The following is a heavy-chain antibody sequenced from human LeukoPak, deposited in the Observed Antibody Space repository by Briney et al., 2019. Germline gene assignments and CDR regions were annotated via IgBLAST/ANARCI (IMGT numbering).Heavy chain of an antibody. CDR3: ARGPLGGYDFWSGYRTYNWFDP. CDR1: GGSFSGYY. CDR2: TNHSGST. D-gene: IGHD3-3*01. V-gene: IGHV4-34*01. Sequence: SETLSLTCAVYGGSFSGYYWSWIRQPPGKGLEWIGETNHSGSTNYNPSLKSRVTISVDTSKNQFSLKLSSVTAADTAVYYCARGPLGGYDFWSGYRTYNWFDPWGQGTLVTVSS. J-gene: IGHJ5*02.